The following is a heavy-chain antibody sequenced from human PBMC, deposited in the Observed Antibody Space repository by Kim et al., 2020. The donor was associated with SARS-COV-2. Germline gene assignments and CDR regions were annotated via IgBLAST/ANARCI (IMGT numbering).Heavy chain of an antibody. D-gene: IGHD6-6*01. CDR1: GGSFSGYY. V-gene: IGHV4-34*01. CDR2: INHSGST. J-gene: IGHJ6*02. Sequence: SETLSLTCAVYGGSFSGYYWSWIRQPPGKGLEWIGEINHSGSTNYNPSLKSRVTISVDTSKNQFSLKLSSVTAADTAVYYCARGPHPSIAARPFYYGMDVWGQGTPVTVSS. CDR3: ARGPHPSIAARPFYYGMDV.